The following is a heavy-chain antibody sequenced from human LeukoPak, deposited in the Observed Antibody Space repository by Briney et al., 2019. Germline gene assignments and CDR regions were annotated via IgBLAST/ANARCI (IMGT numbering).Heavy chain of an antibody. Sequence: GGSLRLSRAASGFTFSSYGMHWVRQAPGKGLEWVAVISYDGRQNYYADSVKGRFTISRDNSKNTLYLQMNSLRVEDTAVYYCASDMSTVTNSPYNWGQGTLVTVSS. D-gene: IGHD4-17*01. V-gene: IGHV3-30*03. CDR1: GFTFSSYG. CDR3: ASDMSTVTNSPYN. CDR2: ISYDGRQN. J-gene: IGHJ4*02.